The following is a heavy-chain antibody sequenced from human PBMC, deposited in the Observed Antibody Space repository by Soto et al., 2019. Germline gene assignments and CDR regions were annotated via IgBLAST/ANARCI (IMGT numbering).Heavy chain of an antibody. Sequence: ASVKVSCKASGYTFTSYYMHWLRQTPGQGLEWMGIINPSGGSTSYAQKFQGRVTMTRDTSTSTVYMELSSLRSEDTAVYYCARLGSGSYFPDPWGQGTLVTVSS. J-gene: IGHJ5*02. D-gene: IGHD3-10*01. CDR1: GYTFTSYY. CDR2: INPSGGST. CDR3: ARLGSGSYFPDP. V-gene: IGHV1-46*01.